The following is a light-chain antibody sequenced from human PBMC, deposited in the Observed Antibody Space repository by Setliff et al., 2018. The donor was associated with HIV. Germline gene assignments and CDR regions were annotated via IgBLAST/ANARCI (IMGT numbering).Light chain of an antibody. Sequence: QSALTQPASVSGSPGQSITISCTGASSDVGDYNYFSWYQQHPGKAPKLMIYGVTNRPPGISNRFSGSKSGDTASLTISGLQAEDEADYYRSSYAITNTLPFGTGTKVTVL. CDR3: SSYAITNTLP. CDR1: SSDVGDYNY. CDR2: GVT. J-gene: IGLJ1*01. V-gene: IGLV2-14*01.